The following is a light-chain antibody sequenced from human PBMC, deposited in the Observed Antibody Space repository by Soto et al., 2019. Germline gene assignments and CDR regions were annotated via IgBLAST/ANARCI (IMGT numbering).Light chain of an antibody. CDR2: DAS. Sequence: AIQLTQSPSSLSASVGDRVTITCRASQGISSALAWYQQKPGKAPKLLIYDASSLESGVPSRFIGSGSRTVFTHTIRSLQPEHCGTYFCQQFNSYPQTLGAGLKVEIK. CDR1: QGISSA. V-gene: IGKV1-13*02. CDR3: QQFNSYPQT. J-gene: IGKJ4*02.